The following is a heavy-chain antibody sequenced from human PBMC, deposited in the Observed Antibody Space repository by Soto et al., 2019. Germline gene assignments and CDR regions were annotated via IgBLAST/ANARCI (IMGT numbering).Heavy chain of an antibody. CDR2: IIPIFGTA. D-gene: IGHD1-1*01. V-gene: IGHV1-69*01. J-gene: IGHJ6*02. Sequence: QVQLVQSGAEVKKPGSSVKVSCKASGGTFSSYAISWVRQAPGHGLEWMGGIIPIFGTANYAQKCQGRVTITADESTSTAYMELSSLRSEDTAVYYCARDRRRGTTYYYCGMDVWGQGTTVTVSS. CDR3: ARDRRRGTTYYYCGMDV. CDR1: GGTFSSYA.